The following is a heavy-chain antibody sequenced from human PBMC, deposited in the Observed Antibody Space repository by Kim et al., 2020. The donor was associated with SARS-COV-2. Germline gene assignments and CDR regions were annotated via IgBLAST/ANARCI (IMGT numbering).Heavy chain of an antibody. CDR2: T. V-gene: IGHV4-34*01. J-gene: IGHJ5*02. D-gene: IGHD3-10*01. CDR3: ARGPSFGWFDP. Sequence: TNHSPALKSRVTISVHTSNNPFSLMLSSVTAADTAVYYCARGPSFGWFDPWGQGTLVTVSS.